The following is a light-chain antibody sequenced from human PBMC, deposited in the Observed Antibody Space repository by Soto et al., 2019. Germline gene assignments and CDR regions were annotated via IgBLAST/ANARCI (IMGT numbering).Light chain of an antibody. V-gene: IGKV3-15*01. J-gene: IGKJ4*01. Sequence: EIVLTQSPGTLSLSPGERATLSCRASHSVSNNYLAWYQQKPGQAPRLLIYGTSTRATGVPARFSGSGSGTEFTLTISNLQSEDFAVYYCQQYNNWPLTFGGGTKVDIK. CDR3: QQYNNWPLT. CDR1: HSVSNN. CDR2: GTS.